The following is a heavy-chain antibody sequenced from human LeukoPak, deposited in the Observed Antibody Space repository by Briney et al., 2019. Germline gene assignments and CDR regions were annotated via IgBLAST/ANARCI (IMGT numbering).Heavy chain of an antibody. Sequence: PGGSLRHSCAASGFTVSSNYMTWVRQAPGKGLDWVSVIYSGGYTYYADSVRGRFPISRDTSKNTLYLQMNSLRAEDTAVYYCARARDGYNSGFDYWGQGTLATVSS. CDR1: GFTVSSNY. V-gene: IGHV3-53*01. D-gene: IGHD5-24*01. J-gene: IGHJ4*02. CDR2: IYSGGYT. CDR3: ARARDGYNSGFDY.